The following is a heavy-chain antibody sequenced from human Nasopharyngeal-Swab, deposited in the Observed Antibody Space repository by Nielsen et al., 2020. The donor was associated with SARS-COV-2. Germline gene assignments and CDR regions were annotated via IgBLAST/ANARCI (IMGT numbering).Heavy chain of an antibody. D-gene: IGHD6-19*01. J-gene: IGHJ4*02. Sequence: SQTLSLTCAVYGGSFSGYYWSWIRQPPGKGLEWSGEINHSGSTNYNPSLKSRVTISVDTSKNQFSLKLSSVTAADTAVYYCARGDLGIAVAKQPFDYWGQGTLVTVSS. CDR1: GGSFSGYY. V-gene: IGHV4-34*01. CDR2: INHSGST. CDR3: ARGDLGIAVAKQPFDY.